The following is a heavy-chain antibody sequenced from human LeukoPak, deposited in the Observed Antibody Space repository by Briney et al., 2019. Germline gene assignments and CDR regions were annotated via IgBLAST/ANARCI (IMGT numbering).Heavy chain of an antibody. CDR3: ARDRGSGWYEEFDY. Sequence: SETLSLTCAVYGGSFSGYYWSWIRQPPGKGLEWIGEINHSGSTNYNPSLKSRVTISVDTSKNQVSLKLSSVTAADTAVYYCARDRGSGWYEEFDYWGQGTLVTVSS. CDR2: INHSGST. J-gene: IGHJ4*02. V-gene: IGHV4-34*01. CDR1: GGSFSGYY. D-gene: IGHD6-19*01.